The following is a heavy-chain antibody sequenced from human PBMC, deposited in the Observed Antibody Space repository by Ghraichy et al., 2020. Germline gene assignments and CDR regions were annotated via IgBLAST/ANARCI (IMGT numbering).Heavy chain of an antibody. CDR1: GFSFSSYA. J-gene: IGHJ4*02. D-gene: IGHD3-9*01. CDR2: IGNSGADI. CDR3: ANYGQTITFDY. Sequence: LSLTCAASGFSFSSYAMIWVRQAPGKGLEWVSVIGNSGADIHYADSVKGRFTISRDNSKNTLYLQMNSLRAEDTALYYCANYGQTITFDYWGQGTLVTVSS. V-gene: IGHV3-23*01.